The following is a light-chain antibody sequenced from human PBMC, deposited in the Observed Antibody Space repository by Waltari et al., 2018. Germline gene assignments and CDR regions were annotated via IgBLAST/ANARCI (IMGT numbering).Light chain of an antibody. CDR1: SGRVARNL. CDR3: QSYDAYNPVV. Sequence: FVLTQPRSVSASPGQTVSISCTRSSGRVARNLFHWYQQRPGRAPIIVIFDDNRRPSGVPDRFSGSIDRSSNSASLTISGLKTEDEADYYCQSYDAYNPVVFGGGTTLTVL. CDR2: DDN. J-gene: IGLJ2*01. V-gene: IGLV6-57*04.